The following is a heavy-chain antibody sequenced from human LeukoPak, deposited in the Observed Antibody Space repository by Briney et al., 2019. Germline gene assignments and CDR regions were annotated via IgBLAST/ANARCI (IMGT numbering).Heavy chain of an antibody. Sequence: PSETLSLTCTVSGGSISSGGYYWRWIRQHPGKGLEWIGYIYYSGSTYYNPSLKSRVTISVDTSKNQFSLKLSSVTAADTAVYYCARLTGTTSCWFDPWGQGTLVTVSS. CDR1: GGSISSGGYY. J-gene: IGHJ5*02. CDR3: ARLTGTTSCWFDP. CDR2: IYYSGST. V-gene: IGHV4-31*03. D-gene: IGHD1-7*01.